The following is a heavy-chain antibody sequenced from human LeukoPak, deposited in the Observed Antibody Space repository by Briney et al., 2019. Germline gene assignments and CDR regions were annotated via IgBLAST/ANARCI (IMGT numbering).Heavy chain of an antibody. J-gene: IGHJ4*02. D-gene: IGHD3-10*01. CDR1: GGSINGYY. Sequence: PSETLSLTCSVSGGSINGYYWGWIRQPPGKGLEWIGSIYYSGSTYYNPSLKSRVTISVDTSKNQFSLKLSSVTAADTAVYYCARRDPRPGEFDYWGQGTLVTVSS. V-gene: IGHV4-39*01. CDR2: IYYSGST. CDR3: ARRDPRPGEFDY.